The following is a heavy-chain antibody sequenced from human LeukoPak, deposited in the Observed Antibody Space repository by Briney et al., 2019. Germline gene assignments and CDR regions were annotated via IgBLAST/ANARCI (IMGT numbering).Heavy chain of an antibody. V-gene: IGHV1-2*02. CDR1: GYTFTGYY. CDR3: ARVNSSGYYYFDY. J-gene: IGHJ4*02. CDR2: INPNSGGT. Sequence: ASVKVSCKASGYTFTGYYMHWVRQAPGQGLEWMGWINPNSGGTNYAQKFQGRVTMTRDTSIGTAYMELSRLRSDDTAVYYCARVNSSGYYYFDYWGQGTLVTVSS. D-gene: IGHD3-22*01.